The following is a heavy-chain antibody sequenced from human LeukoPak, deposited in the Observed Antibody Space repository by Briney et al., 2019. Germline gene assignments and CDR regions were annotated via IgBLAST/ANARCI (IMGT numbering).Heavy chain of an antibody. Sequence: GGSLRLSCAASGFTFSSYSMNWVRQAPGKGLEWVSSISSSSSYIYYADSVKGRFTISRDNAKNSLYLQMNSLRAEDTAVYYCARGASKQLLYFDYWGQGTLVTVSS. V-gene: IGHV3-21*01. CDR3: ARGASKQLLYFDY. CDR2: ISSSSSYI. J-gene: IGHJ4*02. CDR1: GFTFSSYS. D-gene: IGHD1-26*01.